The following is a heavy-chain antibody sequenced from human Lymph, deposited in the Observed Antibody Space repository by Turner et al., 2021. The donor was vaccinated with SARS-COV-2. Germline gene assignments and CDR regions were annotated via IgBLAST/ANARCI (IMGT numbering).Heavy chain of an antibody. CDR1: GGTFSSSA. J-gene: IGHJ6*02. V-gene: IGHV1-69*10. CDR2: IIPLLAIA. Sequence: QVQLVQSGAEVKKPGSSVKVSCKASGGTFSSSAISWVRQAPGQGLEWMGGIIPLLAIANYAQNVQGRVTITADKSTSTAYMGLRSLRSEDTAVYFCERIAAPGMGGGVHYYYYAMDVWGQGTTVTVSS. CDR3: ERIAAPGMGGGVHYYYYAMDV. D-gene: IGHD6-13*01.